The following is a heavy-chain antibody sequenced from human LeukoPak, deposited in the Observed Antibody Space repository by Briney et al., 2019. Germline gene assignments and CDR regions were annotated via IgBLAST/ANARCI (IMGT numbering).Heavy chain of an antibody. Sequence: GGSLRLSCAASGFEFNNYVMNWVRLAPGRGLEWVSGISANSGNTYFADSVKGRFSISRDNSQNMLFLQMNSLRAEDTAVYYCAKVRQAGNYEFWSGYFTNFFDRWGQGTLVTVSS. J-gene: IGHJ4*02. V-gene: IGHV3-23*01. CDR2: ISANSGNT. CDR3: AKVRQAGNYEFWSGYFTNFFDR. CDR1: GFEFNNYV. D-gene: IGHD3-3*01.